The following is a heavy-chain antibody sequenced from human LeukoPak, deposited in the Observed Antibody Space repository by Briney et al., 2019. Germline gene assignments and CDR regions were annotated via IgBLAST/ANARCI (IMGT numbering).Heavy chain of an antibody. CDR1: GGSISSYY. D-gene: IGHD6-13*01. CDR3: ARAHTSSWYMDY. Sequence: KPSDTLSLTCSVSGGSISSYYWSWIRQPPGKGLEWIGYIYSSGSTYYTPSLKSRVTISVDTSENQLSLRLNSVTAADTALYYCARAHTSSWYMDYWGQGTLVTVSS. V-gene: IGHV4-59*07. J-gene: IGHJ4*02. CDR2: IYSSGST.